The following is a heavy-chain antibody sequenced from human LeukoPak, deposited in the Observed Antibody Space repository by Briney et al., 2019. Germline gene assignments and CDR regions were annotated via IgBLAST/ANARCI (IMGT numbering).Heavy chain of an antibody. CDR1: GGTFSGYA. J-gene: IGHJ5*02. V-gene: IGHV1-69*05. Sequence: PGASVKVSCKASGGTFSGYAISWVRRAPGQGLEWMGGIIPIFGTANYAQKFQGRVTITTDESTSTAYMELSSLRSEDTAVYYCAREFHDILTGYGWFDPWGQGTLVTVSS. CDR2: IIPIFGTA. CDR3: AREFHDILTGYGWFDP. D-gene: IGHD3-9*01.